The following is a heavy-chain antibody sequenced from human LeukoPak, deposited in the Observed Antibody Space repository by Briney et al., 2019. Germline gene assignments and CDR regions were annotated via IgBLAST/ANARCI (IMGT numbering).Heavy chain of an antibody. CDR1: GFTFSSYG. V-gene: IGHV3-48*01. CDR3: ARDKLWFGELLNYYYYMDV. J-gene: IGHJ6*03. D-gene: IGHD3-10*01. CDR2: ISSSSSTI. Sequence: PGGSLRLSCAASGFTFSSYGMTWVRQAPGKGLEWVSYISSSSSTIYYADSVKGRFTISRDNAKNSLYLQLNSLRAEDTAVYYCARDKLWFGELLNYYYYMDVWGKGTTVTVSS.